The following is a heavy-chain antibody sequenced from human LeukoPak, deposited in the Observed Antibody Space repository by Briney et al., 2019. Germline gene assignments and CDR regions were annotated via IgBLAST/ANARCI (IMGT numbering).Heavy chain of an antibody. CDR1: GLTFSDYS. V-gene: IGHV3-23*01. CDR2: ISAGGGST. J-gene: IGHJ4*02. D-gene: IGHD6-13*01. Sequence: RGSLRLSCAVSGLTFSDYSMTWVRQAPGKGLFWVSGISAGGGSTYYADSVKGRFTISRDNSRNTLYLQMNSLSAEDTAVYYCAKDAAGPEYWGQGTLVTVSS. CDR3: AKDAAGPEY.